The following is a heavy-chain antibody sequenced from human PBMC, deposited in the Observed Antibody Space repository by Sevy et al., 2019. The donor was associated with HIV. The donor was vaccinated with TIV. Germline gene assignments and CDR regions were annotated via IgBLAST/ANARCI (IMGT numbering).Heavy chain of an antibody. Sequence: GGSLRLSCAASGFTFSGYWMTWVRQAPGKGLEWVANIKEDGSAEYYVDSVKGRFTISRDNAKNSLFLQLNSLRVEDTATYYCARPYPGHGAYAYLGQGTLVTDSS. CDR3: ARPYPGHGAYAY. J-gene: IGHJ4*02. CDR2: IKEDGSAE. D-gene: IGHD2-8*01. V-gene: IGHV3-7*01. CDR1: GFTFSGYW.